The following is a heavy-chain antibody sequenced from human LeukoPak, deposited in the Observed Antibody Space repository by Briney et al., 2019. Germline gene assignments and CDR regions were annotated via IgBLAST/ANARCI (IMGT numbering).Heavy chain of an antibody. V-gene: IGHV1-69*05. J-gene: IGHJ5*02. CDR3: ARVAGSGFDP. CDR2: IIPIFGTA. Sequence: SVKVSCKASGGTFSSYAISWLRQAPGQGLEWMGGIIPIFGTANYAQKFQGRVTITTDESTSTAYMELSSLRSEDTAVYYCARVAGSGFDPWGQGTLVTVSS. CDR1: GGTFSSYA. D-gene: IGHD6-19*01.